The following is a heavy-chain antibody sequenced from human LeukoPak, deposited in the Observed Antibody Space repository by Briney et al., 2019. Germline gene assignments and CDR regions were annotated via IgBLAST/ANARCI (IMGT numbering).Heavy chain of an antibody. J-gene: IGHJ4*02. CDR2: ISGSGSGGST. V-gene: IGHV3-23*01. CDR1: GFTFSSSA. Sequence: PGGSLRLSCAASGFTFSSSAMSWVRQAPGKGLEWVSSISGSGSGGSTYYADSVKGRFTISRDNSKNTLYLQMNSLIAEDTAVYYCAKEAVVGATYYDYWGQGTLVTVSS. D-gene: IGHD1-26*01. CDR3: AKEAVVGATYYDY.